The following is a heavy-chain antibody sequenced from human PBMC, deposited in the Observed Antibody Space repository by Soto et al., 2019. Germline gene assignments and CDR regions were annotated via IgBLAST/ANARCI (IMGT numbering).Heavy chain of an antibody. CDR3: ARLSRCSGGSCFHTGGGEYFDY. D-gene: IGHD2-15*01. CDR1: GYSFTSYW. CDR2: IYPGDSDT. J-gene: IGHJ4*02. V-gene: IGHV5-51*01. Sequence: PGESLKISCKGSGYSFTSYWIGWVRQMPGKGLEWMGIIYPGDSDTRYSPSFQGQVTISADKSISTAYLQWSSLKASDTAMFYCARLSRCSGGSCFHTGGGEYFDYWGQGTLVTVSS.